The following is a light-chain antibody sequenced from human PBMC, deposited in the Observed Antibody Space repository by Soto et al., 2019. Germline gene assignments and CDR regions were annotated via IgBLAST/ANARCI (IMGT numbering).Light chain of an antibody. CDR1: SCNIGSNT. J-gene: IGLJ1*01. Sequence: QSVLTQPPSASGTPGQRVTISCSGSSCNIGSNTVNWYQQLPGTAPKLLIYSNNQRPSGVPDRFSGSKSGTSASLAISWLQSEDEADYYCAAWDDSLNGYVFGTGTKLTVL. CDR2: SNN. V-gene: IGLV1-44*01. CDR3: AAWDDSLNGYV.